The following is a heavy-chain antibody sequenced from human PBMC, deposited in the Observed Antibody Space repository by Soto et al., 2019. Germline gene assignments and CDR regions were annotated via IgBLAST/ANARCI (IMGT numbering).Heavy chain of an antibody. CDR3: ARDGGRRGGGYFDL. J-gene: IGHJ2*01. V-gene: IGHV3-21*01. D-gene: IGHD3-16*01. Sequence: EVQLVESGGGLVKPGGSLRLSCAASGFTFSSYGMNWVRQAPGKGLEWVSSISSSSSYIYYGDSVKGRFTISRDNAKNSLYLQMNSLRAEDTAVYYCARDGGRRGGGYFDLWGRGTLVTVSS. CDR2: ISSSSSYI. CDR1: GFTFSSYG.